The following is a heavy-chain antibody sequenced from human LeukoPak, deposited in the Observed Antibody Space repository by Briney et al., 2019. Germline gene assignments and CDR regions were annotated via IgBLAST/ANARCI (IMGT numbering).Heavy chain of an antibody. CDR3: ATRGYFDWLFPFDY. CDR1: GGSFSGYY. J-gene: IGHJ4*02. V-gene: IGHV4-34*01. CDR2: INHSGST. Sequence: PSETLSLTCAVYGGSFSGYYWSWIRQPPGNGLEWIGEINHSGSTNYNPSPKSRVTISVDTSKNQFSLKLSSVTAADTAVYYCATRGYFDWLFPFDYWGQGTLVTVSS. D-gene: IGHD3-9*01.